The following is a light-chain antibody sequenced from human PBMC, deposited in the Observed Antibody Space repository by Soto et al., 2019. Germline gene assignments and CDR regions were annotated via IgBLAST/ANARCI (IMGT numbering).Light chain of an antibody. CDR1: TSNIGRHT. CDR3: AAWDDSLNGWV. Sequence: QSVLTQPPSASGTPGQRVSISCSGSTSNIGRHTVSWYRQLPGTAPKVLIYGNNRRPSGVPDRVSGSKSGTSASLAFSGLQSEDEADYYCAAWDDSLNGWVFGGGTKLTV. J-gene: IGLJ3*02. CDR2: GNN. V-gene: IGLV1-44*01.